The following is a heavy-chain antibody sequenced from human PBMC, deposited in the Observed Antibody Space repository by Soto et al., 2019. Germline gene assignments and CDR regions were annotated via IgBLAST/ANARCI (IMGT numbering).Heavy chain of an antibody. CDR3: ARRGYYYYYYYMDV. CDR1: GYTFTSYD. V-gene: IGHV1-8*01. J-gene: IGHJ6*03. CDR2: MNPNSGNT. Sequence: ASVKVSCKASGYTFTSYDINWVRQATGQGLEWMGWMNPNSGNTGYAQKFQGRVTMTRNTSISTAYMELSSLRSEDTAVYYCARRGYYYYYYYMDVWGKGTTVTVSS.